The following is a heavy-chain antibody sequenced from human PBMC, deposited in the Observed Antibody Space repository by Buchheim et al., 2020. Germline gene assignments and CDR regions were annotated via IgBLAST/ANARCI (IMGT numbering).Heavy chain of an antibody. CDR2: ISGSSVSI. CDR3: ARGTESSGHYGMDI. CDR1: GFTFSNYA. J-gene: IGHJ6*02. V-gene: IGHV3-23*01. Sequence: EVQILESGGGLVQPGGSLTLSCAVSGFTFSNYAMNWVRQAPGKGLEWVSTISGSSVSIFYADSVKGRFTISRDNSNNTLSLQMKSLRAEDTATYYCARGTESSGHYGMDIWGQGTT. D-gene: IGHD3-22*01.